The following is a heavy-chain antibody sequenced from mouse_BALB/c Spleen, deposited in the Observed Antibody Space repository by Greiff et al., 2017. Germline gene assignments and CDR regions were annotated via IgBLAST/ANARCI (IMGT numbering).Heavy chain of an antibody. CDR3: TRDYYGSSYVYYAMDY. Sequence: VQLQQSGAELVRPGASVTLSCKASGYTFTDYEMHWVKQTPVHGLEWIGAIDPETGGTAYNQKFKGKATLTADKSSSTAYMELRSLTSEDSAVYYCTRDYYGSSYVYYAMDYWGQGTSVTVSS. CDR1: GYTFTDYE. V-gene: IGHV1-15*01. D-gene: IGHD1-1*01. J-gene: IGHJ4*01. CDR2: IDPETGGT.